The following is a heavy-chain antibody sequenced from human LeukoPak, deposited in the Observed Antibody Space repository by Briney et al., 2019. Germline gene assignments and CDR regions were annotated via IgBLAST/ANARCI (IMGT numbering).Heavy chain of an antibody. CDR1: GGSSSGYY. CDR2: INHSGST. D-gene: IGHD6-19*01. V-gene: IGHV4-34*01. J-gene: IGHJ4*02. CDR3: ARAPGVAVAGKGIGY. Sequence: SETLSLTCAVYGGSSSGYYWSWIRQPPGKGLEWIGEINHSGSTNYNPSLKSRVTISVDTSKNQFSLKLSSVTAADTAVYYCARAPGVAVAGKGIGYWGQGTLVTVSS.